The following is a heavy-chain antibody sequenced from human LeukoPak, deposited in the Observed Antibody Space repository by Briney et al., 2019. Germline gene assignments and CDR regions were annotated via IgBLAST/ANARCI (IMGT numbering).Heavy chain of an antibody. D-gene: IGHD2-2*01. Sequence: SETLSLTCTVSGGSIRSSYYYWGWIRQPPGKGLEWIGSIYDSGSTYYNPSLKSRVTISVDTSKNQFSLKLNSVTAADTAVYYCARDSPDCSSTSCYVDSGLFDYWGQGTLVTVSS. V-gene: IGHV4-39*02. CDR3: ARDSPDCSSTSCYVDSGLFDY. J-gene: IGHJ4*02. CDR2: IYDSGST. CDR1: GGSIRSSYYY.